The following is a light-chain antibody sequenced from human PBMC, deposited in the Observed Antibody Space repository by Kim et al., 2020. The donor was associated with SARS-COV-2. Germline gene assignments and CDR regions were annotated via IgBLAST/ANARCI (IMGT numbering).Light chain of an antibody. CDR2: GKN. CDR1: SLRSYY. J-gene: IGLJ2*01. CDR3: NSRDSSGNHVV. Sequence: ALGQTVRITCQGDSLRSYYASWYQQTPGQAPILVIYGKNNRPSGIPDRFSGSTSGNTASLNITGVQVVDEADFYCNSRDSSGNHVVFGGGTQLTVL. V-gene: IGLV3-19*01.